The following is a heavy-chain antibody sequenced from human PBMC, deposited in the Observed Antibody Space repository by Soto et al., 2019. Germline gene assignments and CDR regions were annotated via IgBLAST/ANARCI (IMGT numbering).Heavy chain of an antibody. V-gene: IGHV3-11*06. CDR2: ISSSSSYT. Sequence: GGSLRLSCAASGFTFSDYYMSWIRQAPGKGLEWVSYISSSSSYTNYADSVKGRFTISRDNAKNSLYLQMNSLRAEDTAVYYCARDLWNGGFDYWGQGTLVNVSS. CDR3: ARDLWNGGFDY. J-gene: IGHJ4*02. CDR1: GFTFSDYY. D-gene: IGHD1-1*01.